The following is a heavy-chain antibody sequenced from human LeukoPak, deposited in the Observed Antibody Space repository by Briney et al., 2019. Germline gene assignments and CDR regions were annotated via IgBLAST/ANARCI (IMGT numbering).Heavy chain of an antibody. CDR2: IYHSGST. Sequence: KPSGTLSLTCAVSGGSISSSNWWSWVRQPPGKGLEWIGEIYHSGSTNYNPSLKSRVTISVDTSKNQFSLKLSSVTAADTAVYYCARGYYDFWSTYYQGGGPHLDYWGQGTLVTVSS. J-gene: IGHJ4*02. V-gene: IGHV4-4*02. CDR1: GGSISSSNW. D-gene: IGHD3-3*01. CDR3: ARGYYDFWSTYYQGGGPHLDY.